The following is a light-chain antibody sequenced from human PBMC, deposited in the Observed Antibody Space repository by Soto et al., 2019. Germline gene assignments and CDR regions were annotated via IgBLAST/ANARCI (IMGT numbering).Light chain of an antibody. Sequence: EIVMMQSPATLSVSPGERATLSCRASQSVSSNLAWYQQKLGQAPRLLIYGASTRATGIPARFSGSGSGTEFTLTISSLQSEDFAVYYCQQYNNWLTFGGGTKVDIK. CDR1: QSVSSN. V-gene: IGKV3-15*01. CDR3: QQYNNWLT. CDR2: GAS. J-gene: IGKJ4*01.